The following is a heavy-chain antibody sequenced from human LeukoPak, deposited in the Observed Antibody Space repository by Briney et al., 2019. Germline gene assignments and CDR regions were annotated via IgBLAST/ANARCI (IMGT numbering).Heavy chain of an antibody. Sequence: GGSLRLSCAASGFTFSSYAMHWVRQAPGKGLEWVAVISYDGSNKYYADSVKGRFTISRDNSKNTLYLQMNSLRAEDTAVYYCAKAEQQLVLFPFDYWGQGTLVTVSS. J-gene: IGHJ4*02. CDR1: GFTFSSYA. D-gene: IGHD6-6*01. CDR2: ISYDGSNK. CDR3: AKAEQQLVLFPFDY. V-gene: IGHV3-30-3*01.